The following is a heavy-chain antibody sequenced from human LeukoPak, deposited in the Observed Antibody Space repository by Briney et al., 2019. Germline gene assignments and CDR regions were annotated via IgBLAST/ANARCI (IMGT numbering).Heavy chain of an antibody. Sequence: ASVKVSCKASGYTFTSYAMHWVRQAPGQRLEWMGWINAGNGNTKYSQKFQGRVTITRDTSASTAYMELSSLRSEDTAVYYCARISSSWYYFDYWGQGTLVTVSS. J-gene: IGHJ4*02. CDR3: ARISSSWYYFDY. V-gene: IGHV1-3*01. D-gene: IGHD6-13*01. CDR1: GYTFTSYA. CDR2: INAGNGNT.